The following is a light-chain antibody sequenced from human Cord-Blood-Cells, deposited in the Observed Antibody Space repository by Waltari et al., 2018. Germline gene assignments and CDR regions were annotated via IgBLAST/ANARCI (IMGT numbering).Light chain of an antibody. CDR2: DVS. CDR3: CSYAGSYTLV. V-gene: IGLV2-11*01. Sequence: QSALTQPRSASGSPGQSVTTSCTGTSSAVGGYNYVSWYQQHPGKAPKVMIYDVSKRPSGVPDRFSGSKSGNTASLTISGLQAEDEADYYCCSYAGSYTLVFGGGTKLTVL. CDR1: SSAVGGYNY. J-gene: IGLJ3*02.